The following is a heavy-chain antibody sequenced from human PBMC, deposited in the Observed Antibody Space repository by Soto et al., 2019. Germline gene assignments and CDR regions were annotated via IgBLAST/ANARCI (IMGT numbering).Heavy chain of an antibody. D-gene: IGHD1-26*01. J-gene: IGHJ4*02. CDR3: ARATRGELHGLLDY. Sequence: QVQLVESGGGLVRPGGSLRLSCAASGFTFSDYYMSWIRQAPGKGLEWVSYISSSSSYTNYADSVKGRFTISRDNAKNSLYLQMNSLRAEDTAVYYCARATRGELHGLLDYWGQGTLVTVSS. V-gene: IGHV3-11*05. CDR2: ISSSSSYT. CDR1: GFTFSDYY.